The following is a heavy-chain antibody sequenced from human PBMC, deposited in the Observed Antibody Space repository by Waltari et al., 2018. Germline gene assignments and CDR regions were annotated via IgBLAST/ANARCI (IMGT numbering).Heavy chain of an antibody. CDR3: AREGIYSSATDARFDP. CDR2: IYYSGST. J-gene: IGHJ5*02. CDR1: GGSISSYY. V-gene: IGHV4-59*01. D-gene: IGHD6-25*01. Sequence: QVQLQESGPGLVKPSETLSLTCTVSGGSISSYYWSWIRQPPGKGLEWIGYIYYSGSTNYNPSLKSRVTISVDTSKNQFSLKLSSVTAADTAVYYCAREGIYSSATDARFDPWGQGTLVTVSS.